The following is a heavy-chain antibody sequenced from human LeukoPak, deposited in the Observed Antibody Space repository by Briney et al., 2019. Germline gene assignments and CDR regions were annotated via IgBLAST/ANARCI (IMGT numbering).Heavy chain of an antibody. D-gene: IGHD3-16*01. V-gene: IGHV4-59*01. J-gene: IGHJ4*02. CDR3: ATHSGGY. CDR1: GASISSYC. Sequence: SETLSLTGTVSGASISSYCWSWIRQPPGKGLEWVGYISYSGSTNYNPSLKRRVTISVDSSKNQFSLKLSFVTAADTAVYYCATHSGGYWGQGTLVTVSS. CDR2: ISYSGST.